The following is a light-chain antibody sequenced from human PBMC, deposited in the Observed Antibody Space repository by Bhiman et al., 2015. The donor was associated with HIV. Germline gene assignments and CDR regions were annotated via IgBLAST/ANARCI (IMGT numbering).Light chain of an antibody. J-gene: IGLJ1*01. Sequence: QSALTQPASVSGSPGQSITISCTGTSSDVGGYNYVSWYQQHPGKAPKLIIYEVIKRPSGVSSRFSGSKSGNTASLTISGLQAEDEADYYCFSYGTPRVFGTGTKVTVL. CDR3: FSYGTPRV. CDR1: SSDVGGYNY. V-gene: IGLV2-14*01. CDR2: EVI.